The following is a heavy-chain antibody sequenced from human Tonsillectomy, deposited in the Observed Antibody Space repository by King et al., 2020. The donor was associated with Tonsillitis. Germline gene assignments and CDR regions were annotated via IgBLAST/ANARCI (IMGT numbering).Heavy chain of an antibody. V-gene: IGHV4-38-2*02. CDR3: AREYNVGYGSGCYWVYFDY. D-gene: IGHD3-10*01. Sequence: QLQESGPGLVKPSETLSLTCTVSGYSISSGYYWGWIRQPPGKGLEWIGSIYHSGSTYYNPSLKSRVTISVDTSKNQFSLKLSSVTAADTAVYYCAREYNVGYGSGCYWVYFDYWGQGTLVTVSS. CDR2: IYHSGST. CDR1: GYSISSGYY. J-gene: IGHJ4*02.